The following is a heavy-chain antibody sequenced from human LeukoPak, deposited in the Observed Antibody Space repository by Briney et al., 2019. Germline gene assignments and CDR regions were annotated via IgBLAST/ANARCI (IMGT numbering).Heavy chain of an antibody. J-gene: IGHJ6*02. Sequence: PSETLSLTCTVSGGSISSGDYYWSWIRQLPGTGLEWIGYIYYSGSTYYNPSLKSRVTISVDTSKNQFSLKLSSVTAADTAVYYCARLPQPEGYYYGMDVWGQGTTVTVSS. CDR3: ARLPQPEGYYYGMDV. D-gene: IGHD2-2*01. CDR2: IYYSGST. V-gene: IGHV4-30-4*01. CDR1: GGSISSGDYY.